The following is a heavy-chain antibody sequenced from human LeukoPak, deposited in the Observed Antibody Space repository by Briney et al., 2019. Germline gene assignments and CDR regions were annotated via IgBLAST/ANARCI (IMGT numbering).Heavy chain of an antibody. CDR3: AKDWNGLNDAFDI. J-gene: IGHJ3*02. Sequence: EASVTVSCKASGYTFTGYYMHWVRQAPGQGLEWMGWINPNSGGTNYAQKFQGRVTMTRDTSISTAYMELSRLRSDDTAVYYCAKDWNGLNDAFDIWGQGTMVTVSS. CDR2: INPNSGGT. D-gene: IGHD1-1*01. CDR1: GYTFTGYY. V-gene: IGHV1-2*02.